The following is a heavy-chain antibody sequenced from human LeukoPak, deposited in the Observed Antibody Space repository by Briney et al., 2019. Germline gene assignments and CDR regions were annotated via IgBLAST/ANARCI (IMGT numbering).Heavy chain of an antibody. D-gene: IGHD3-22*01. V-gene: IGHV3-33*01. CDR1: GFTFSSYG. CDR2: IWYDGSNK. CDR3: ARGAPYYYDSSGYYYFDY. Sequence: PGGSLRLSCAASGFTFSSYGMHWVRQAPGKGLEWVAVIWYDGSNKYYADSVKGRFTTSRDNSKNTLYLQMNSLRAEDTAVYYCARGAPYYYDSSGYYYFDYWGQGTLVTVSS. J-gene: IGHJ4*02.